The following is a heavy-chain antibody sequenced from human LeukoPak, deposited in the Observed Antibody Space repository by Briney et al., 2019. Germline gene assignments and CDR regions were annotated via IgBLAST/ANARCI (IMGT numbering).Heavy chain of an antibody. CDR3: AKDHDILTPLYYYYGMDV. CDR1: GFTFSSYV. Sequence: GGSLRLSCAASGFTFSSYVMHWVRQAPGKGLVWVSRINHDATRKSYADSVKGRFTISRDNAKNTLHLQMNSLRAEDTAVYYCAKDHDILTPLYYYYGMDVWGQGTTVTVSS. D-gene: IGHD3-9*01. CDR2: INHDATRK. J-gene: IGHJ6*02. V-gene: IGHV3-74*01.